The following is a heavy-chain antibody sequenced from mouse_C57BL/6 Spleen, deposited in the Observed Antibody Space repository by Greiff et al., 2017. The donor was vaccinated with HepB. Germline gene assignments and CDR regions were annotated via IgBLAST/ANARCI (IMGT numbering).Heavy chain of an antibody. V-gene: IGHV1-42*01. J-gene: IGHJ4*01. CDR1: GYSFTGYY. Sequence: VQLQQSGPELVKPGASVKISCKASGYSFTGYYMNWVKQSPEKSLEWIGEINPSTGGTTYNQKFKAKATLTVDKSSSTAYMQLKSLTSEDSAVYYCARRDYDYDDGVLYAMDYWGQGTSVTVSS. CDR3: ARRDYDYDDGVLYAMDY. D-gene: IGHD2-4*01. CDR2: INPSTGGT.